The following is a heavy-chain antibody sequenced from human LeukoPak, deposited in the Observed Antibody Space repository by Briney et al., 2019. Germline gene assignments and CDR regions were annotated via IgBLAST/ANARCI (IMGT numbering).Heavy chain of an antibody. Sequence: SETLSLTCAVYGGSFSGYYWSWVRQPPGKGLEWIGEINHSGSTNYNPSLKSRVTISVDTSKNQFSLTLSSVTAADTAVYYCARSDYEVAGTYAWDYWGQGTLVTVSS. CDR3: ARSDYEVAGTYAWDY. D-gene: IGHD6-19*01. CDR1: GGSFSGYY. V-gene: IGHV4-34*01. J-gene: IGHJ4*02. CDR2: INHSGST.